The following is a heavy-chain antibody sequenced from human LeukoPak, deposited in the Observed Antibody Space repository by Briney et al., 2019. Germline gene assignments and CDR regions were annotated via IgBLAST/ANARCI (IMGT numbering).Heavy chain of an antibody. CDR2: ISWDGGST. D-gene: IGHD3-3*01. V-gene: IGHV3-43D*03. Sequence: GGSLRLSCAASGFTFDDYAMHWVRQAPGKGLEWVSLISWDGGSTYYADSVKGRFTISRDNSKNSLYLQMNSLRAEDTALYYCAKDIGVADYYYYMDVWGKGTTVTVPS. J-gene: IGHJ6*03. CDR1: GFTFDDYA. CDR3: AKDIGVADYYYYMDV.